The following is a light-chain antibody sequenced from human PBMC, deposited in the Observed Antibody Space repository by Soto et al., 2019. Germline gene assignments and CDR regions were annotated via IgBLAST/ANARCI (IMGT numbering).Light chain of an antibody. CDR1: QSISSSY. Sequence: EILLTKSHGTLSLSPGERDTLSCSASQSISSSYLAWYQQKPGQAPRLVMYGASNRATGIPDRFSGFGSGTDFTLTISRLEPEDSAVYYCQQYGSSPPFTFGPGTKVDIK. CDR2: GAS. J-gene: IGKJ3*01. CDR3: QQYGSSPPFT. V-gene: IGKV3-20*01.